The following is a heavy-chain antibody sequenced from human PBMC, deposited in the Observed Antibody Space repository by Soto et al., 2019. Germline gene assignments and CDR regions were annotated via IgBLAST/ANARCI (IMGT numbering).Heavy chain of an antibody. CDR2: ISTYNGNT. CDR3: ARDRLRLDP. CDR1: GYIFTNYD. V-gene: IGHV1-18*01. Sequence: QVQLVQSGAEVKKPGASVKVSCKASGYIFTNYDITWVRQAPGQGLEWMGWISTYNGNTEYAQKLQGRITMTTDLSTSTAYREVRSLRSDDTAVYYCARDRLRLDPWGKGTLVTVSS. J-gene: IGHJ5*02.